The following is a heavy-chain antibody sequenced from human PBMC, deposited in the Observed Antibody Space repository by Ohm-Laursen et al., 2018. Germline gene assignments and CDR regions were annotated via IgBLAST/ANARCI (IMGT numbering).Heavy chain of an antibody. CDR3: ARRSNYLDY. J-gene: IGHJ4*02. CDR1: GDSVSSNSAT. V-gene: IGHV6-1*01. Sequence: WQTLSLTCAIFGDSVSSNSATWNWIRQFPSRGLEWLGRTYYRSKWYNDYAVSVKSRITINPDTSKNQFSLQLNSVTPEDTAVYYCARRSNYLDYWGQGTLVTVSS. CDR2: TYYRSKWYN.